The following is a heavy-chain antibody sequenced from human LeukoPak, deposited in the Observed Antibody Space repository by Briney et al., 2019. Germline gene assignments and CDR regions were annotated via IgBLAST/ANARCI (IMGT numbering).Heavy chain of an antibody. CDR2: IKQDGSEK. J-gene: IGHJ4*02. CDR1: GFRFSSYW. V-gene: IGHV3-7*04. CDR3: ARAQFDY. Sequence: GGSLRLSCAASGFRFSSYWMKWVRQAPGKGLEWVANIKQDGSEKYYVDSVKGRFTISRDNAKNSLYLQMNSLRAEDTAVYYCARAQFDYWGQGTLVTVSS.